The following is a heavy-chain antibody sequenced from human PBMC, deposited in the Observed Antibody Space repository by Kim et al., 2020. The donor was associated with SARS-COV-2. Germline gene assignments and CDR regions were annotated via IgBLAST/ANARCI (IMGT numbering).Heavy chain of an antibody. Sequence: SETLSLTCTVSGGSMRSYYWSWIRQPPGKGLEWIGYIYYSGSTNYNPSLKSRVTISVDTSKNHFSLKLSSVTAADTAVYYCARGVADVLRYFDWLLYYFDYWGQGTLVTVSS. CDR3: ARGVADVLRYFDWLLYYFDY. D-gene: IGHD3-9*01. V-gene: IGHV4-59*13. CDR2: IYYSGST. J-gene: IGHJ4*02. CDR1: GGSMRSYY.